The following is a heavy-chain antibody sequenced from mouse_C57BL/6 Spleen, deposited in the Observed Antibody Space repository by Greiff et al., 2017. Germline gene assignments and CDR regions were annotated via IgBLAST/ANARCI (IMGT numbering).Heavy chain of an antibody. CDR3: ARQKLFYAMDY. J-gene: IGHJ4*01. V-gene: IGHV5-17*01. CDR2: ISSGSSTI. CDR1: GFTFSDYG. Sequence: EVQLVESGGGLVKPGGSLKLSCAASGFTFSDYGMHWVRQAPEKGLEWVAYISSGSSTIYYADTVEGRFTISRDNAKNTLFLQMTSLRSEDTAMYYCARQKLFYAMDYWGQGTSVTVSS.